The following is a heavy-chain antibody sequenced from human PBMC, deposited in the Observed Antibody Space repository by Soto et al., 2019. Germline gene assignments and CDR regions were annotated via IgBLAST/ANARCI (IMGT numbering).Heavy chain of an antibody. Sequence: LRLSCAASGFTFSDYYMSWIRQAPGKGLEWVPYISSSGSTIYYADSVKGRFTISRDNAKNSLYLQMNSLRAEDTAVYYCARDARYYDFWSGFNWFDPWGQGTLVTVSS. D-gene: IGHD3-3*01. J-gene: IGHJ5*02. CDR1: GFTFSDYY. V-gene: IGHV3-11*01. CDR2: ISSSGSTI. CDR3: ARDARYYDFWSGFNWFDP.